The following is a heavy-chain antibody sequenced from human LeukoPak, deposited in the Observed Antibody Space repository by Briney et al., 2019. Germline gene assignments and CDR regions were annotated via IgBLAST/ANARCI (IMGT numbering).Heavy chain of an antibody. CDR2: IYTSGST. CDR3: AREVWFGELAFDY. Sequence: SQTLSLTCTVSGGSISSGSYYWSWIRQPAGKGLEWIGRIYTSGSTNYNPSLKSRVTISVDTSKNQFSLKLSSVTAADTAVYYCAREVWFGELAFDYWGQGTLVTVSS. D-gene: IGHD3-10*01. J-gene: IGHJ4*02. V-gene: IGHV4-61*02. CDR1: GGSISSGSYY.